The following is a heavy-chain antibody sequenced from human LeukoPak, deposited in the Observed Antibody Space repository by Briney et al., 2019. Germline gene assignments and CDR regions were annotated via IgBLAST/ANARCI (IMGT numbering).Heavy chain of an antibody. V-gene: IGHV4-59*01. D-gene: IGHD3-22*01. CDR2: IFYSGTT. J-gene: IGHJ4*02. CDR3: ARGGWNKFDY. Sequence: SETLSLTCTVSGGSISSYYWSWIRQPPGKGLERTGFIFYSGTTNYNPSLKSRVTISVDTSKNQFSLKLSSVTAADTAVYYCARGGWNKFDYWGQGTLVTVSS. CDR1: GGSISSYY.